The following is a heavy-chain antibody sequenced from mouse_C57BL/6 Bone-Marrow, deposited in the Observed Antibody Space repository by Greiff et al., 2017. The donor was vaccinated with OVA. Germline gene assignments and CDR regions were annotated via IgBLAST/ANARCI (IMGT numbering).Heavy chain of an antibody. D-gene: IGHD1-1*01. J-gene: IGHJ1*03. V-gene: IGHV7-3*01. CDR1: GFTFTDYY. CDR2: IRNKANGYTT. CDR3: ATYYYGSSRYWYFDV. Sequence: EVKLVESGGGLVQPGGSLSLSCAASGFTFTDYYMSWVRQPPGKALEWLGFIRNKANGYTTEYSASVKGRFTISRDNSQSILYLQMNALRAEDSATYYCATYYYGSSRYWYFDVWGTGTTVTVSS.